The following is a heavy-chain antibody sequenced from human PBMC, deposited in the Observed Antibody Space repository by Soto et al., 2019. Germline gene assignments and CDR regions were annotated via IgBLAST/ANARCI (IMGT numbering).Heavy chain of an antibody. CDR1: GFTFSSYA. CDR3: TRERSLVSCVFDY. CDR2: ISGSGGST. V-gene: IGHV3-23*01. J-gene: IGHJ4*02. D-gene: IGHD3-16*01. Sequence: PGGSLRLSCAASGFTFSSYAMSWVRQAPGKGLEWVSAISGSGGSTYYADSVQGRFTISRDNSKNMLCLQMDSLRVDDTAVYYCTRERSLVSCVFDYWGPGTLVTVAS.